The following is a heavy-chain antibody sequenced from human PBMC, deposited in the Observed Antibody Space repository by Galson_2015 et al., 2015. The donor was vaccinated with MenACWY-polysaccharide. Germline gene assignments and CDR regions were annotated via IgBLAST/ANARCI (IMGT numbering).Heavy chain of an antibody. J-gene: IGHJ4*02. CDR3: ASPPGNWYLIDY. CDR1: GFTFSSYA. CDR2: IKQDGSEK. D-gene: IGHD6-13*01. Sequence: SLRLSCAASGFTFSSYAMSWVRQAPGKGLEWVTNIKQDGSEKYYVDSVKGRFTISRDNAKNSLYLQLNSLRAEDTAVYYCASPPGNWYLIDYWGQGTLVTVSS. V-gene: IGHV3-7*01.